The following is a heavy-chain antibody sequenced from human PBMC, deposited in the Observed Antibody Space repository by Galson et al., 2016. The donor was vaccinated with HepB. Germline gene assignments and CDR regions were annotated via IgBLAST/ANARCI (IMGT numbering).Heavy chain of an antibody. CDR2: ISRSSGTI. CDR3: AGRSAVVGFYDAFDI. V-gene: IGHV3-48*02. D-gene: IGHD2-15*01. J-gene: IGHJ3*02. CDR1: GFIFSSYS. Sequence: SLRLSCAASGFIFSSYSMNWVRQAPGKGLEWVLYISRSSGTIYYADSVKGRFTVSRDNAKNSLYLQMNSLRDEDTAVYYCAGRSAVVGFYDAFDIWGQGTVVTVAS.